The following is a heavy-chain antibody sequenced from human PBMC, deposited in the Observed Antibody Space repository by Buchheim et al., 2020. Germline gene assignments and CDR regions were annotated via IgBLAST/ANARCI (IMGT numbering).Heavy chain of an antibody. CDR3: ANTHCAAGCPAYNWFDP. CDR2: IKSKSDGGTT. CDR1: GFTFTNAW. V-gene: IGHV3-15*01. D-gene: IGHD2-21*01. J-gene: IGHJ5*02. Sequence: EVQLVESGGGLVEPGGSLRLSCAASGFTFTNAWMTWVRQAPGKGLEWVGRIKSKSDGGTTDYAAPVKGRFTISRDDSQNMLYLQMHSLKTEDTALYYCANTHCAAGCPAYNWFDPWGQGTL.